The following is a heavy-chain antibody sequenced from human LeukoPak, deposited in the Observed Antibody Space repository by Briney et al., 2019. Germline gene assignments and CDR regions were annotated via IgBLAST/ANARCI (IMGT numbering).Heavy chain of an antibody. CDR3: ARGSLPGAFDI. CDR1: GGSISSHY. V-gene: IGHV4-59*11. Sequence: SQTLSLTCAVSGGSISSHYWSWIRQPPGKGLEWIGYIYYSGSTDYNPSLKSRATISVDTSKNQFSLKLSSVAAADTAVYYCARGSLPGAFDIWGQGTMVTVSS. CDR2: IYYSGST. J-gene: IGHJ3*02.